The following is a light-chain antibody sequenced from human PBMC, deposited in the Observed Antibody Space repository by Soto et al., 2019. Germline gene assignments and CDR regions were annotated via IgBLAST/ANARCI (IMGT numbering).Light chain of an antibody. CDR1: QSISSW. CDR2: KAS. V-gene: IGKV1-5*03. CDR3: QQYNSYSEA. J-gene: IGKJ1*01. Sequence: DIQMTRSPSTLSASVGDRVTITCRASQSISSWLAWYQQKPGKAPKLLIYKASSLESGVPSRFSGSGSGTEFTLTISSLQPDDFATYYCQQYNSYSEAFGQGTKVDI.